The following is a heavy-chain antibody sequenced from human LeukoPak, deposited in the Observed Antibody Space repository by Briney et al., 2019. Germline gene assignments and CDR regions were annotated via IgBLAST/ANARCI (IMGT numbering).Heavy chain of an antibody. D-gene: IGHD4-11*01. CDR3: ARSVPDYTRFDY. CDR1: GFTFSGYA. Sequence: PGGSLRLSCVASGFTFSGYAMNWVRQAPGKGLEWVSTFKTKYNQVYYAESVRGRFTISTDNSRNTVFLQMNSLRADDTALYYCARSVPDYTRFDYWGQGALVTVSS. V-gene: IGHV3-23*05. J-gene: IGHJ4*02. CDR2: FKTKYNQV.